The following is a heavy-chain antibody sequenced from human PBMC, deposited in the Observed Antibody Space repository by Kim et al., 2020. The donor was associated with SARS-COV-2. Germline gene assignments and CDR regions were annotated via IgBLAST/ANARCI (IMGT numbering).Heavy chain of an antibody. V-gene: IGHV1-2*02. Sequence: QKFQGRVTMTRDTSISTAYMELSRLRSDDTAVYYCARDGVDFWSGDAFDIWGQGTMVTVSS. CDR3: ARDGVDFWSGDAFDI. D-gene: IGHD3-3*01. J-gene: IGHJ3*02.